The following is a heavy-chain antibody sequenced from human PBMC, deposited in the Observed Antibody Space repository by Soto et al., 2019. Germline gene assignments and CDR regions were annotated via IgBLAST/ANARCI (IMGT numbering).Heavy chain of an antibody. J-gene: IGHJ6*02. CDR3: AKDLQAYGDYDYYCYGLDV. CDR1: GFTFSTYG. V-gene: IGHV3-30*18. Sequence: QVQLVESGGGVVPPGTSLRLSCAASGFTFSTYGMHWVRQTPGKGLEWVALISYDGTNKYYADSVKGRFTISRDNSKNTLYLQMNSLSAEDTAVYCCAKDLQAYGDYDYYCYGLDVWGQGTTVSVSS. D-gene: IGHD4-17*01. CDR2: ISYDGTNK.